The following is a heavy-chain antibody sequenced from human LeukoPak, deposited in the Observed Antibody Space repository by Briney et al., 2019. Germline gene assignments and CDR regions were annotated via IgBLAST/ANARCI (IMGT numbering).Heavy chain of an antibody. J-gene: IGHJ4*02. CDR2: IGSSTSNI. Sequence: PGGSLRLSCAASGFTFSSYSMNWVRQAPGKGLECISYIGSSTSNIYYADSVKGRFTISRDNAKNSLYLQMSSLRDEDTAVYYCARDPLDYWGQGILVTVSS. CDR1: GFTFSSYS. V-gene: IGHV3-48*02. CDR3: ARDPLDY.